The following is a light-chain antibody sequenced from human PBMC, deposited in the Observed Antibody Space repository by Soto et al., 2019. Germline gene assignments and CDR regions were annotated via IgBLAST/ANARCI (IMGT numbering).Light chain of an antibody. V-gene: IGLV2-23*02. CDR3: FSYAGAGTFV. Sequence: QSVLTQPASVSGSPGLSITISCTGTSSDIGNYNLVSWFQLHPGKAPKLFIYAVNRRPSGVSDRLSGSKSANTASLTISGLQAEDEADYYCFSYAGAGTFVFGTGTKLTVL. J-gene: IGLJ1*01. CDR2: AVN. CDR1: SSDIGNYNL.